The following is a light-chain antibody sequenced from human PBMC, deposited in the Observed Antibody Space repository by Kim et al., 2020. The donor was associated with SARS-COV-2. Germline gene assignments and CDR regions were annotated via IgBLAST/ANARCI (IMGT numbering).Light chain of an antibody. J-gene: IGLJ2*01. Sequence: SSELTQDPAVSVALGQTVRITCQGDSLRTYYANWYQQKPGQAPIRVIYGKNNRPSGIPDRFAGSTSGNTASLTNTGAQAEDEANYYWNSGDSAGNLYVVFVGGTPLTVL. CDR3: NSGDSAGNLYVV. CDR2: GKN. CDR1: SLRTYY. V-gene: IGLV3-19*01.